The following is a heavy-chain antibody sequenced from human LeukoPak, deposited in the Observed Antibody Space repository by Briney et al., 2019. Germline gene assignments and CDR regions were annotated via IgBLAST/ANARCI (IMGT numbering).Heavy chain of an antibody. J-gene: IGHJ4*02. CDR3: ARGDFWSGFYNY. CDR2: IYYTGNT. CDR1: GGSISNYY. Sequence: SETLSLTCTVSGGSISNYYWSWIRQSPGKGLEWIGYIYYTGNTNYNPSLESRVIISVDTSKNQFSLKLSSVTAADTAVYYCARGDFWSGFYNYWGQGTLVTVSS. D-gene: IGHD3-3*01. V-gene: IGHV4-59*12.